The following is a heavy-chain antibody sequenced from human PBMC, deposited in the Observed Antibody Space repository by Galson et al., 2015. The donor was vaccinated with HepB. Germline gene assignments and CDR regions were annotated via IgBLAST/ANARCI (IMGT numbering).Heavy chain of an antibody. J-gene: IGHJ6*03. Sequence: PALVKPTQTLTLTCTFSGFSLSTSGMCVSWIRQPPGKALEWLALIDWDDDKYYSTSLKTRLTISKDNSKNQVVLTMTNMDPVDTATYYCARIRNYDFWSGPERNYYYYYMDVWGKGTTVTVSS. CDR2: IDWDDDK. CDR3: ARIRNYDFWSGPERNYYYYYMDV. CDR1: GFSLSTSGMC. V-gene: IGHV2-70*01. D-gene: IGHD3-3*01.